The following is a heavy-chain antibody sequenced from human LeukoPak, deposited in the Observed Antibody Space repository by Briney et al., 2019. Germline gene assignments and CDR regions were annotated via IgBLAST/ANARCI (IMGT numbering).Heavy chain of an antibody. CDR2: INPNSGGT. D-gene: IGHD3-10*01. J-gene: IGHJ3*02. CDR3: ARSAVRGGMAFDI. V-gene: IGHV1-2*02. Sequence: GASVKVSCKASGYTFTGYYMHWVRQAPGQGLEWMGWINPNSGGTNYAQKFQGRVTMTRDTSISTASMELSSLKPDDTAVYYCARSAVRGGMAFDIWGQGTMVTVSS. CDR1: GYTFTGYY.